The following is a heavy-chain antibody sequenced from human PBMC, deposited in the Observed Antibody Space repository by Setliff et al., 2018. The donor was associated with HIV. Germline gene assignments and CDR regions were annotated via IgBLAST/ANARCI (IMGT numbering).Heavy chain of an antibody. J-gene: IGHJ5*02. Sequence: SETLSLTCTVSGGSLSTDSYYWSWIRQPAGKGLEWIGHVYTSGSTDYNPSLKSRATISVEMSKRQFSLNLTSVTAADTAMYFCAIQRGDVDWYLSVVHWGQGKLVTVSS. CDR3: AIQRGDVDWYLSVVH. CDR1: GGSLSTDSYY. CDR2: VYTSGST. V-gene: IGHV4-61*09. D-gene: IGHD3-9*01.